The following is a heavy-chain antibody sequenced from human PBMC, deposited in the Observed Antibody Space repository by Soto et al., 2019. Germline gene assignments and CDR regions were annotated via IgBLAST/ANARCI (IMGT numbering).Heavy chain of an antibody. CDR3: ARDQRWRRGSSAAKDAFGI. CDR1: GFTFSSYW. Sequence: EVQLVESGGGLVQPGGSLRLSCAASGFTFSSYWMSWVRQAPGKGLEWVANIKQDGSEKYYVDSVKGRFTISRDNAKSSLFLQMSSLRAEDTAVYYCARDQRWRRGSSAAKDAFGIWGQGTMVTVSS. V-gene: IGHV3-7*01. J-gene: IGHJ3*02. CDR2: IKQDGSEK. D-gene: IGHD2-2*01.